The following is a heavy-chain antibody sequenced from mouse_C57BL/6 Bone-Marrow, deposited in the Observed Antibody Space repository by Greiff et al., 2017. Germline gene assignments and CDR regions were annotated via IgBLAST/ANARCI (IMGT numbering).Heavy chain of an antibody. D-gene: IGHD1-1*01. CDR3: TTRVRITTMDY. V-gene: IGHV14-4*01. CDR2: IDPENGDT. J-gene: IGHJ4*01. CDR1: GFNIKDDY. Sequence: VQLKESGAELVRPGASVKLSCTASGFNIKDDYMHWVKQRPEQGLEWIGWIDPENGDTEYASKFQGKATITADTSSNTAYLQLSSLTSEDTAVYYCTTRVRITTMDYWGQGTSVTVSS.